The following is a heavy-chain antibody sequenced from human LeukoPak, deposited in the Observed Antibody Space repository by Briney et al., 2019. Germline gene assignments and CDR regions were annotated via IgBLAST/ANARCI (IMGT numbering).Heavy chain of an antibody. CDR3: ARGYSSSWYRYYYGMDV. D-gene: IGHD6-13*01. J-gene: IGHJ6*02. CDR2: INSSGGST. V-gene: IGHV1-46*01. Sequence: ASVKVSCKASGYTFTSYYMHWVRQAPGQGLEWMGIINSSGGSTSYAQKFQGRVTMTRDTSTSTVYMELSSLRSEDTAVYYCARGYSSSWYRYYYGMDVWGQGTTVTVSS. CDR1: GYTFTSYY.